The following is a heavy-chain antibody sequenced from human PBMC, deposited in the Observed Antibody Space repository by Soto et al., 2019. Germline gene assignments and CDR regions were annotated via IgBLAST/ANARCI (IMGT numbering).Heavy chain of an antibody. CDR2: ISSSGSTI. CDR3: AKCVWQQLLIRKSWYYYGMDV. D-gene: IGHD6-13*01. CDR1: GFTFSSYS. Sequence: GGSLRLSCAASGFTFSSYSMNWVRQAPGKGLEWVSYISSSGSTIYYADSVKVRFTISRDNAKNSLYLQMNSLRAEDTAVYYCAKCVWQQLLIRKSWYYYGMDVWGQGTTVTVSS. J-gene: IGHJ6*02. V-gene: IGHV3-48*01.